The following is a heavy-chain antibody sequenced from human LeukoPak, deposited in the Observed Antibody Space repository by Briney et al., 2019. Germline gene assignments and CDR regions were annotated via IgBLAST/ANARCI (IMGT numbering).Heavy chain of an antibody. CDR1: GFTFDDYA. V-gene: IGHV3-9*01. CDR3: AKDKAVAGINYFDY. J-gene: IGHJ4*02. Sequence: GGSLRLSCAASGFTFDDYAMHWVRQAPGKGLEWVPGINWNSGSIGYADSVKGRFTISRDNAKNSLYLQMNSLRAEDTALYYCAKDKAVAGINYFDYWGQGTLVTVSS. CDR2: INWNSGSI. D-gene: IGHD6-19*01.